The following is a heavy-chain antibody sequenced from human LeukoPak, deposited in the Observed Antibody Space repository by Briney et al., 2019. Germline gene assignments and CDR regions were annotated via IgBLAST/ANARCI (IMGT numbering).Heavy chain of an antibody. Sequence: ASVKVSCKASGYTFTSYYMHWVRQAPGQGLEWMGRINPNSGGTNYAQKFQGRVTMTRDTSISTAYMELSRLRSDDTAVYYCARYSYGLNAFDIWGQGTMVTVSS. CDR1: GYTFTSYY. CDR2: INPNSGGT. CDR3: ARYSYGLNAFDI. D-gene: IGHD5-18*01. J-gene: IGHJ3*02. V-gene: IGHV1-2*06.